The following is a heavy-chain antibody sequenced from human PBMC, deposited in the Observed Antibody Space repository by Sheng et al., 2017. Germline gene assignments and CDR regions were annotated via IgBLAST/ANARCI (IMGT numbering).Heavy chain of an antibody. Sequence: QGQLVQSGAEVKKPGASVKVSCELSAYTFTTYYIHWVRQAPGQALEWMGWINPTSGGAGSGHKFKGRVTMTRDVSTRTLYLELNRLTSDDTAVYYCARDPLMDMLRGVLDFWGQGTPVTVSS. D-gene: IGHD3-10*01. CDR3: ARDPLMDMLRGVLDF. CDR2: INPTSGGA. V-gene: IGHV1-2*02. J-gene: IGHJ4*02. CDR1: AYTFTTYY.